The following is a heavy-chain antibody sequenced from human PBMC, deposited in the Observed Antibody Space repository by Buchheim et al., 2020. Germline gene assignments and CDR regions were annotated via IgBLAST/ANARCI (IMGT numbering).Heavy chain of an antibody. V-gene: IGHV3-23*01. J-gene: IGHJ4*02. CDR2: ISGSGGST. CDR1: GFTFSSYA. CDR3: AKILGKVGATTRPPPIFDY. D-gene: IGHD1-26*01. Sequence: EVQLLESGGGLVQPGGSLRLSCAASGFTFSSYAMSWVRQAPGKGLEWVSAISGSGGSTYYADSVKGRFTISRDNSKTTLYLQMNSLRAEDTAVYYCAKILGKVGATTRPPPIFDYWGQGTL.